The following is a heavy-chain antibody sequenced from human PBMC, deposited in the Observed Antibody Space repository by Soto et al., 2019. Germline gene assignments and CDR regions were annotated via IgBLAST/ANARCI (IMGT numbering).Heavy chain of an antibody. CDR1: GGSISSGGYY. V-gene: IGHV4-31*03. J-gene: IGHJ6*02. CDR2: IYYSGST. Sequence: QVQLQESGPGLVKPSQTLSLTCTVSGGSISSGGYYWSWIRQHPGKGLEWIGYIYYSGSTYYNPSLKSRVAISVVTSKKQFFLQQSSVTAADTTVYYCSRGKQYYGSGSRYYYYYYGMDVWGQGTTVTVSS. D-gene: IGHD3-10*01. CDR3: SRGKQYYGSGSRYYYYYYGMDV.